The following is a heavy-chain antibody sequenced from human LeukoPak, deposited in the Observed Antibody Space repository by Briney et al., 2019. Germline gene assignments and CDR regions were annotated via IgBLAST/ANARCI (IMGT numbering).Heavy chain of an antibody. Sequence: GGSLRLSCAASGFTVSSNYMSWVRQAPGKGLEWVSVIYSGGSTYYADSVKGRFTISRDNSKNTLYLQMNSLRAEDTAVYYCAKDPRGYYDSSDLYFDYWGQGTLVTVSS. CDR3: AKDPRGYYDSSDLYFDY. CDR2: IYSGGST. V-gene: IGHV3-53*01. J-gene: IGHJ4*02. D-gene: IGHD3-22*01. CDR1: GFTVSSNY.